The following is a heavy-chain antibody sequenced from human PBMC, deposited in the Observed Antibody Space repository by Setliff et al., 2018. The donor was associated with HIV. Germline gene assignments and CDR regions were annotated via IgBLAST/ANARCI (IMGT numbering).Heavy chain of an antibody. CDR3: ARRYHDASGFYNS. CDR1: GVSISGPIGITYY. Sequence: PSETLSLTCSVSGVSISGPIGITYYWDWLRQPPGKGLEWIGNIHYSRGSSYNVSLKSRVTISLDTSKNHFSLKLSSVAAADTAVYYCARRYHDASGFYNSWGQGVLVTVSS. V-gene: IGHV4-39*02. J-gene: IGHJ4*02. D-gene: IGHD1-1*01. CDR2: IHYSRGS.